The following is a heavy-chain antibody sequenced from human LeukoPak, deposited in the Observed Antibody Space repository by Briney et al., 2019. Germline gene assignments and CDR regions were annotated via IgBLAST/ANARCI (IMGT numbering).Heavy chain of an antibody. CDR3: AELGITMIGGV. Sequence: GGSLRLSCAASGFTFTNYWMSCVRQAPGKGRELVANIKQDRSEKYYVDSVKGRFTISRDNAKNSLYLQMNSLRAEDTAVYYCAELGITMIGGVWGKGTTVTIFS. CDR2: IKQDRSEK. J-gene: IGHJ6*04. V-gene: IGHV3-7*01. CDR1: GFTFTNYW. D-gene: IGHD3-10*02.